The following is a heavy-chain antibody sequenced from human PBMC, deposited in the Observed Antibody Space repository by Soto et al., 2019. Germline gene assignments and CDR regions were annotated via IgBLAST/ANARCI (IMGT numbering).Heavy chain of an antibody. V-gene: IGHV1-18*01. CDR3: AREGSAPYYYYGMDV. CDR2: INGYNGNT. J-gene: IGHJ6*02. CDR1: GYTFTTYG. Sequence: ASVKVSCKASGYTFTTYGISWVRQAPGQGLEWMGWINGYNGNTDFPQKLQGRVTMTTDTSTSTAYMALRSLRSDDTAVYYCAREGSAPYYYYGMDVWGQGTTVTVSS. D-gene: IGHD6-19*01.